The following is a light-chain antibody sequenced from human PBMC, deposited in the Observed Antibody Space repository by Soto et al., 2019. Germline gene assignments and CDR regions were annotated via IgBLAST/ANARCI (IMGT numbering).Light chain of an antibody. CDR2: EVS. J-gene: IGLJ1*01. V-gene: IGLV2-8*01. CDR1: SSDVGGYKF. Sequence: QSALTQPPSASGSPGQSVTSSCTGTSSDVGGYKFVSWYQQHPGKAPKLMIYEVSKRPSGVPDRFSGSKSGNTASLTVSGLQAEDEADYYCSSYAGSNNFVFGTGTKVTVL. CDR3: SSYAGSNNFV.